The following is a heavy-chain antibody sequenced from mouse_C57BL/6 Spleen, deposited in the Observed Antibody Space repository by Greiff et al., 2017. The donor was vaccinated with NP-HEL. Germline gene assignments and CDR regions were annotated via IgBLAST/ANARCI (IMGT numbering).Heavy chain of an antibody. CDR1: GYTFTDYY. Sequence: EVQLQQSGPELVKPGASVKISCKASGYTFTDYYMNWVKQSHGKSLEWIGDINPNNGGTSYNQKFKGKATLTVDKSSSTAYMELRSLTSEDSAVYYCARLYYYGTDAMDYCGQGTSVTVSS. J-gene: IGHJ4*01. CDR2: INPNNGGT. D-gene: IGHD1-1*01. CDR3: ARLYYYGTDAMDY. V-gene: IGHV1-26*01.